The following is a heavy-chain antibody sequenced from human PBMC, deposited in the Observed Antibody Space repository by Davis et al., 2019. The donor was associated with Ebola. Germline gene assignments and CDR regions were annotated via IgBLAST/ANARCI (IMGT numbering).Heavy chain of an antibody. CDR3: ARYCSSNTCNLFDF. CDR1: GFTFSAFA. V-gene: IGHV4-34*08. D-gene: IGHD2-2*01. CDR2: IDHSGRT. J-gene: IGHJ5*01. Sequence: ESLKISCSTSGFTFSAFAMHWVRQAPGKGLEWIGEIDHSGRTTWNASLKSRVTISVDTSKNQFSLKLTSVTAADTAVYYCARYCSSNTCNLFDFWGQGSLVTVSS.